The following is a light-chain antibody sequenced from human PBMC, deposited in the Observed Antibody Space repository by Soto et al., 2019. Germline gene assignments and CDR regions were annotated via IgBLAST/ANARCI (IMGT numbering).Light chain of an antibody. CDR3: QQYNNWPPDRT. V-gene: IGKV3-15*01. CDR1: QSVGSN. J-gene: IGKJ1*01. Sequence: EIVMTQSPATLSVSPGDRAALSCRASQSVGSNLAWYQQKPGQAPRLLMYGASTRATGIPARFSGSGSGTEFTLTISSLQFEDFAIYFCQQYNNWPPDRTFGQGTKVEIQ. CDR2: GAS.